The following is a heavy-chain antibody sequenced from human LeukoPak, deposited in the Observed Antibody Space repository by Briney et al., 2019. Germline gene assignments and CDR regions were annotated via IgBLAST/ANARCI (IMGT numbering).Heavy chain of an antibody. Sequence: GGSLRLSCAASGFTFSSYSMNWVRQAPGKGLERVSYISSSSSTIYYADSVKGRFTISRDNAKNSLYLQMNSLRAEDTAVYYCARSVSPWGQGTLVTVSS. CDR3: ARSVSP. J-gene: IGHJ5*02. CDR2: ISSSSSTI. V-gene: IGHV3-48*01. CDR1: GFTFSSYS.